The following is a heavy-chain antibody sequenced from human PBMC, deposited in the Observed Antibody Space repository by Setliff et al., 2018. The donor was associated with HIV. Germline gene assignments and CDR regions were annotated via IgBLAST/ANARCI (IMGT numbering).Heavy chain of an antibody. CDR1: GYTLTELS. Sequence: ASVKVSCKLSGYTLTELSMHWVRQAPGKGLEWIGGFDPEDGTTVYGADSVKGRLTTSRDNVKNSLYLQMNGLRVEDTAVYYCVRSPRGKAFLPDVWGKGTTVTVSS. J-gene: IGHJ6*04. CDR2: FDPEDGTT. V-gene: IGHV1-24*01. CDR3: VRSPRGKAFLPDV. D-gene: IGHD3-10*01.